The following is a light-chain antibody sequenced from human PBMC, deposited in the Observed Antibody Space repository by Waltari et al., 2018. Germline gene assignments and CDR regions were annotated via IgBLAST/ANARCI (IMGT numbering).Light chain of an antibody. J-gene: IGKJ1*01. Sequence: SCRASQSVGRTLAWYQQKPGQAPILVIYGASIRATGIPDRFSGSGSGTDFSLTISRLEPEDFAVYYCQHYVALPVTFGQGTKVEIK. CDR2: GAS. CDR1: QSVGRT. V-gene: IGKV3-20*01. CDR3: QHYVALPVT.